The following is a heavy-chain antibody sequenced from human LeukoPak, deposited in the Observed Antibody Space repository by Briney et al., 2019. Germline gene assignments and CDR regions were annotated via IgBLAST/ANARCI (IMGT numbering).Heavy chain of an antibody. J-gene: IGHJ4*02. V-gene: IGHV3-21*04. CDR3: ATSAAATFDY. CDR1: GFTFSSYS. D-gene: IGHD6-13*01. CDR2: ISSSSSYI. Sequence: GGSLRLSCAASGFTFSSYSMNWVRQAPGKGLEWVSSISSSSSYIYYADSVKGRFTISRDNSKNTLYLQMNSLRAEDTAVYYCATSAAATFDYWGQGTLVTVSS.